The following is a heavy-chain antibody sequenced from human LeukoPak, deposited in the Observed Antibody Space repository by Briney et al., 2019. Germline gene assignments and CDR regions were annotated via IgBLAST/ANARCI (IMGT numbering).Heavy chain of an antibody. Sequence: PSETLSLTCAVYGGSFSGYYWSWIRQPPGKWLEWIGEINHSGSTNYNPSLKSRVTISVDTSKNQFSLKLSSVTAADTAVYYCAREGYCSGGSCDNWFDPWGQGTLVTVSS. CDR2: INHSGST. CDR3: AREGYCSGGSCDNWFDP. V-gene: IGHV4-34*01. CDR1: GGSFSGYY. D-gene: IGHD2-15*01. J-gene: IGHJ5*02.